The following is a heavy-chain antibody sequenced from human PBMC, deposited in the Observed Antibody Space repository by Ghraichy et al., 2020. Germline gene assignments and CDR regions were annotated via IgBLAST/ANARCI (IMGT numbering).Heavy chain of an antibody. J-gene: IGHJ4*02. CDR2: IYYSGST. V-gene: IGHV4-39*01. Sequence: SETLSLTCTVSGGSISSSSYYWGWIRQPPGKGLEWIGSIYYSGSTYYNPSLKSRVTISVDTSKNQFSLKLSSVTAADTAMYYCARHAHVRFLGAVDYWGQGTLVTVSS. D-gene: IGHD3-3*01. CDR3: ARHAHVRFLGAVDY. CDR1: GGSISSSSYY.